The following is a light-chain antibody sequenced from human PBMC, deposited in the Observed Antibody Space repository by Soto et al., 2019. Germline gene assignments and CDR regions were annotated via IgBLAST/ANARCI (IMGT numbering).Light chain of an antibody. Sequence: DIVLTQSPGTLSLSPGDGATLSCRASQSVPNNYLAWYQQRPGQAPRLLIYGASSRATGIPDRFSGGGSGTDFTLTISRLEPEDFAVYYCQQYGSPCPTTFGQGTRLEIE. J-gene: IGKJ5*01. V-gene: IGKV3-20*01. CDR1: QSVPNNY. CDR2: GAS. CDR3: QQYGSPCPTT.